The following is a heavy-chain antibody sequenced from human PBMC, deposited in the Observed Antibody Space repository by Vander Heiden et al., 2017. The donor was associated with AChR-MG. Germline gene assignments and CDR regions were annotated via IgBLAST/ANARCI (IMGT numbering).Heavy chain of an antibody. J-gene: IGHJ4*02. CDR1: SFTFSDLW. CDR2: IKQDGSEK. D-gene: IGHD3-16*01. CDR3: AGGGGYLIEY. V-gene: IGHV3-7*03. Sequence: EVQLVESGGGLVQPGGSLRLSCTASSFTFSDLWMNWVRQAPGKGLEWVAIIKQDGSEKHYVDSVEGRFTISRVNTKKSLYLQMNSLRAEDTAMYYCAGGGGYLIEYWGQGTLVTVSS.